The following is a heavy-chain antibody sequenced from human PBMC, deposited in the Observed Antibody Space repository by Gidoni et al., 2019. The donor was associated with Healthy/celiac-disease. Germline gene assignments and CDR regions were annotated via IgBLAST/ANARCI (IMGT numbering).Heavy chain of an antibody. Sequence: QVQLQQWGAGLLKPSETLSLTCAVYGGSFSGYYWSWIRQPPGKGLEWIGEINHSGSTNYNPSLKSRVTISVDTSKNQFSLKLSSVTAADTAVYYCARVGCSSTSCYLDWFDPWGQGTLVTVSS. J-gene: IGHJ5*02. CDR2: INHSGST. CDR3: ARVGCSSTSCYLDWFDP. V-gene: IGHV4-34*01. CDR1: GGSFSGYY. D-gene: IGHD2-2*01.